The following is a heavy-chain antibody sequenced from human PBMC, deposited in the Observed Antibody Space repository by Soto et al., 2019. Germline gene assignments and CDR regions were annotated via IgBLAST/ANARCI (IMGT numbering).Heavy chain of an antibody. J-gene: IGHJ3*01. V-gene: IGHV3-53*01. CDR3: ATWHEREHAYDV. CDR1: GLTISGKKY. D-gene: IGHD1-1*01. CDR2: LYDVDGS. Sequence: GSLRLSCAAFGLTISGKKYVAWVRQAPGKGLEWVSGLYDVDGSFYADSVRGRFTTSSDSSKTTVYLQMNDLRPDDTAVYYCATWHEREHAYDVWGHGTTVTVSS.